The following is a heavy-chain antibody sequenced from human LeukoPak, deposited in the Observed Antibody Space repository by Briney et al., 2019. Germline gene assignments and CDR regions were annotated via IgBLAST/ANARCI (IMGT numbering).Heavy chain of an antibody. Sequence: PSETLSLTCAVSGGSISSNSYYWGWIRQPPGKGLEWIGSIYYSGSTYYNPSLKSRVTISVDTSKNQFSLKLSSVTAADTAVYYCARDDYGRYCSGGSCYYYYYMDVWGKGTTVTVSS. CDR2: IYYSGST. J-gene: IGHJ6*03. V-gene: IGHV4-39*02. CDR1: GGSISSNSYY. D-gene: IGHD2-15*01. CDR3: ARDDYGRYCSGGSCYYYYYMDV.